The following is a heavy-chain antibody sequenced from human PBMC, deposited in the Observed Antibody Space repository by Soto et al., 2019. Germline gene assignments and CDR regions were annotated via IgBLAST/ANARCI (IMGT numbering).Heavy chain of an antibody. CDR1: GGTFSSYA. D-gene: IGHD2-2*01. J-gene: IGHJ5*02. Sequence: ASVKVSCKASGGTFSSYAISWVRQAPGQGLEWMGGIIPIFGTANYAQKFQGRVTITADKSTSTAYMELSSLRSEDTAVYYCASAYCSSTSCYWGWFDPWGQGTLVTVSS. V-gene: IGHV1-69*06. CDR2: IIPIFGTA. CDR3: ASAYCSSTSCYWGWFDP.